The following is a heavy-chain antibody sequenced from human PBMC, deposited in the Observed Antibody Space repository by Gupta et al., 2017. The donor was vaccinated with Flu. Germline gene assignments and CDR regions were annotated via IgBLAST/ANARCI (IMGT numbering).Heavy chain of an antibody. V-gene: IGHV3-23*01. J-gene: IGHJ4*02. CDR3: AKDRSGNPAIDY. D-gene: IGHD6-13*01. CDR1: GLTFSDYA. CDR2: VGAVGDRT. Sequence: EVQLLESGGALVQPGGSLRLSCAASGLTFSDYAMNGVRQAPGKGLEWVSTVGAVGDRTYYADSVMGRFTISRDNSKNTVYLQMNSLRGDDTAVYYCAKDRSGNPAIDYWGQGTLVTVS.